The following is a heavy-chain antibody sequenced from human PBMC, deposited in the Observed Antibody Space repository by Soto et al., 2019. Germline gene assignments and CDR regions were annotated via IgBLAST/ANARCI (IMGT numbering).Heavy chain of an antibody. D-gene: IGHD2-15*01. CDR1: GGSISSGGYS. J-gene: IGHJ4*02. CDR3: ARVVCSGGSCYHDC. CDR2: IYHSGST. V-gene: IGHV4-30-2*01. Sequence: QLQLQESGSGLVKPSQTLSLTCAVSGGSISSGGYSWSWIRQPTGKGLEWIGYIYHSGSTYYNPSLKSQVTISVHSSKNQFSLKLSSVTAADTAVYYCARVVCSGGSCYHDCWGQGTLVTVSS.